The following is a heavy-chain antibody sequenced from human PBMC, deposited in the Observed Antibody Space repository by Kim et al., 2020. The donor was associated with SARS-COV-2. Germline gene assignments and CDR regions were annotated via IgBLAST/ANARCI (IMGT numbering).Heavy chain of an antibody. J-gene: IGHJ4*02. CDR2: IWYDGSNK. CDR1: GFTFSSYG. D-gene: IGHD3-10*01. V-gene: IGHV3-33*08. Sequence: GGSLRLSCAASGFTFSSYGMHWVRQAPGKGLEWVAVIWYDGSNKYYADSVKGRFTISRDNSKNTLYLQMNSLRAEDTAVYYCATTKINYYGSTFDYWGQGTLFTVSS. CDR3: ATTKINYYGSTFDY.